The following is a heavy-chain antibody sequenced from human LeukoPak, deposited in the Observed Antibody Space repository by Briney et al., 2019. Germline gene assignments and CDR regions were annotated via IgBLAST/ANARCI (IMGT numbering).Heavy chain of an antibody. Sequence: GGSLRLSCAASGFTFSSYAMSWVRQATGKGLEWVSAISGSGGSTYYADSVKGRFTISRDNSKNTLYLQMNSLRAEDTAVYYCAKEYSSSWTPYYFDYWGQGTLVTVSS. CDR3: AKEYSSSWTPYYFDY. V-gene: IGHV3-23*01. J-gene: IGHJ4*02. D-gene: IGHD6-13*01. CDR2: ISGSGGST. CDR1: GFTFSSYA.